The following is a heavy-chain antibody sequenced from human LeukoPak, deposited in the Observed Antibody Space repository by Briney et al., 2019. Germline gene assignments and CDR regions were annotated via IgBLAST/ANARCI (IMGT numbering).Heavy chain of an antibody. D-gene: IGHD5/OR15-5a*01. CDR3: ARGVDGGDYSYYYMDV. CDR2: IWYDASNK. J-gene: IGHJ6*03. V-gene: IGHV3-33*01. CDR1: GFTFSSYG. Sequence: PGGSLRLSCAASGFTFSSYGMHWVRQAPGKGLEWVAVIWYDASNKNYADSVRGRFTISRDNSKNTLYLQMNSLTTEDTAVYFCARGVDGGDYSYYYMDVWAKGPRSPSP.